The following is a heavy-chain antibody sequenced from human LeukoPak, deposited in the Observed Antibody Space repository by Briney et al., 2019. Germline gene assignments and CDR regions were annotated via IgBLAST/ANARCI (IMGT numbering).Heavy chain of an antibody. V-gene: IGHV3-74*01. CDR2: INTDGSST. CDR1: GFTFSSYW. D-gene: IGHD5-12*01. CDR3: AKDSGSGYDFYYYGMDV. J-gene: IGHJ6*02. Sequence: GGSLRLSCAASGFTFSSYWMHWVRQAPGKGLVWVSRINTDGSSTSYADSVKGRFTISRDNAKNTLYLQMNSLRAEDTAVYYCAKDSGSGYDFYYYGMDVWGQGTTVTVSS.